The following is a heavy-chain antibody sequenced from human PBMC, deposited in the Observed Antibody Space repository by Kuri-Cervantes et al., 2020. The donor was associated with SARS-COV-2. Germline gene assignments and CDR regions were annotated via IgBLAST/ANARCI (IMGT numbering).Heavy chain of an antibody. CDR3: ARQMMSSITIFGVVITRNWFDP. CDR2: IYYSGST. Sequence: GSLRLSCTVSGGSISSSSYYWGWIRQPPGKGLEWIGSIYYSGSTYYNPSLKSRITISVNTSKNQFCLKLSSVTAADTAVYYCARQMMSSITIFGVVITRNWFDPWGQGTLVTVSS. J-gene: IGHJ5*02. D-gene: IGHD3-3*01. V-gene: IGHV4-39*01. CDR1: GGSISSSSYY.